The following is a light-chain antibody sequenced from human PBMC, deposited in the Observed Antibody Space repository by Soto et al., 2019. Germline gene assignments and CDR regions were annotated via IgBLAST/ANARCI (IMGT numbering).Light chain of an antibody. CDR1: SSDIGGYNY. Sequence: QCALTQPRSVSGAAGEAVTISCTGTSSDIGGYNYVSWYQQHPGKAPKLMIYTVTKRPSGVPDRFSGSKSDNTASLTISGLQADDEADYYCCSYAGSSSYVFGTGTKVTVL. J-gene: IGLJ1*01. V-gene: IGLV2-11*01. CDR2: TVT. CDR3: CSYAGSSSYV.